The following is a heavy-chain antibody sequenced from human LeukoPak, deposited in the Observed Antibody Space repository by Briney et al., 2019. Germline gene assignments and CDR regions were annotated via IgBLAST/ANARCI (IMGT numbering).Heavy chain of an antibody. V-gene: IGHV1-69*04. Sequence: GSSVKVSCKASGGTFSSYAISWVRQAPGQGLEWMGRIIPILGIANYAQKFQGRVTITADKSTSTAYMELSSLRSEDTAVYYCARAPRGYGSGSYFDYWGQGTLVTVPS. CDR2: IIPILGIA. D-gene: IGHD3-10*01. CDR3: ARAPRGYGSGSYFDY. J-gene: IGHJ4*02. CDR1: GGTFSSYA.